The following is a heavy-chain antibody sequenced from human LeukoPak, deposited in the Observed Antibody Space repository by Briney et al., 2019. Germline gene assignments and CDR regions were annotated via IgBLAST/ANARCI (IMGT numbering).Heavy chain of an antibody. CDR3: ARDRETWYFDF. V-gene: IGHV3-33*01. CDR2: IWYDGSNK. J-gene: IGHJ4*02. CDR1: AFTFSSFG. Sequence: GGSLRLSCAASAFTFSSFGMHWVRQAPGKGLEWVAVIWYDGSNKYYADTVEGRFTISRDNSKNTLYLQMNSLRAEDTAVYYCARDRETWYFDFWGQGTLVTVSS.